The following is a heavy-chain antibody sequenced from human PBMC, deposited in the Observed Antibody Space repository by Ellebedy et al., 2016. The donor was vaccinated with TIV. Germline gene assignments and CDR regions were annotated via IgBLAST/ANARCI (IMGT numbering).Heavy chain of an antibody. CDR1: GYSFSDYW. D-gene: IGHD3-9*01. V-gene: IGHV5-51*01. J-gene: IGHJ3*01. CDR2: IYPGDSDT. Sequence: PGGSLRLSCKGSGYSFSDYWIAWVRQMPGKGLEYMGIIYPGDSDTRYSPSFQGQVTVSADKSISTAYLQWTSLKASDTAMYYCARPRASPITHDILTGGAFDVWGQGTMVTVSS. CDR3: ARPRASPITHDILTGGAFDV.